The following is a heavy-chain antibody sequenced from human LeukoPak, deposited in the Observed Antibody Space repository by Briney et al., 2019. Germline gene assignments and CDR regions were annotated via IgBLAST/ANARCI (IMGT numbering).Heavy chain of an antibody. Sequence: GSVKVSCKASGYTFTSYDINWVRQATGQGLEWMGWINPNSGGTNYAQKFQGRVTMTRDTSISTAYMELSRLRSDDTAVYYCARAYYYDSSGSGYWGQGTLVTVSS. CDR1: GYTFTSYD. CDR3: ARAYYYDSSGSGY. D-gene: IGHD3-22*01. J-gene: IGHJ4*02. V-gene: IGHV1-2*02. CDR2: INPNSGGT.